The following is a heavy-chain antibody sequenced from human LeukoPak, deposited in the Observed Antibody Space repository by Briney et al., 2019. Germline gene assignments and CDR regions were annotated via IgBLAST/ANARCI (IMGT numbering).Heavy chain of an antibody. J-gene: IGHJ4*02. CDR3: AKDHGTAVAGFYY. Sequence: GASLRLSCAASGFSLSTYGVSWIRQPPGKGLEWVSGITGTGGSTYYVDSVKGRFTVSRDTSKNTLYLQMNSLRAEDTAIYYCAKDHGTAVAGFYYWGQGTLVAVSS. D-gene: IGHD6-19*01. V-gene: IGHV3-23*01. CDR2: ITGTGGST. CDR1: GFSLSTYG.